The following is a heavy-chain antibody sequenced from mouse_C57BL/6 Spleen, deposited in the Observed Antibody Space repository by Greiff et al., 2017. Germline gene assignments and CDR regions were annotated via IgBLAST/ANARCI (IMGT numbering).Heavy chain of an antibody. Sequence: QVQLQQPGAELVKPGASVKMSCKASGYTFTSYWITWVKQRPGQGLEWIGDIYPGSGSTNYNGKFKGKATLTADKSSSTAYMQLSSLTSEDSAVYFCANLYYYGSSLYFDYWGQGTTLTVSS. D-gene: IGHD1-1*01. CDR3: ANLYYYGSSLYFDY. V-gene: IGHV1-55*01. CDR1: GYTFTSYW. CDR2: IYPGSGST. J-gene: IGHJ2*01.